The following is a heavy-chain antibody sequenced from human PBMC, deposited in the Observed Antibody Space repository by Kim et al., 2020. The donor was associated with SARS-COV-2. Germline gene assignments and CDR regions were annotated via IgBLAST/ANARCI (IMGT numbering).Heavy chain of an antibody. CDR2: ISWDGGST. CDR1: GFTFDDYT. CDR3: AKDMVRMATEPSAPDY. V-gene: IGHV3-43*01. J-gene: IGHJ4*02. Sequence: GGSLRLSCAASGFTFDDYTMHWVRQAPGKGLEWVSLISWDGGSTYYADSVKGRFTISRDNSNNSLYLQMNSLRTEDTALYYCAKDMVRMATEPSAPDYWGKGTLVTVS. D-gene: IGHD3-10*01.